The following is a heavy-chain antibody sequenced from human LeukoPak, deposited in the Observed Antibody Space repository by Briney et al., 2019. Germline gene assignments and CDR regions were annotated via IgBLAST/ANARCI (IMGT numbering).Heavy chain of an antibody. V-gene: IGHV1-2*02. CDR3: ARAVRDRYIDYYYYIDV. CDR2: INPNRGGT. D-gene: IGHD5-24*01. Sequence: ASVKVSCKASGYTFTGYYMHWVGQAPGQGLEWMGWINPNRGGTNYAQKFQGRVTMTRDTSISTAYMEPSRLRSDDTAVDSCARAVRDRYIDYYYYIDVWGKGTTVTVSS. CDR1: GYTFTGYY. J-gene: IGHJ6*03.